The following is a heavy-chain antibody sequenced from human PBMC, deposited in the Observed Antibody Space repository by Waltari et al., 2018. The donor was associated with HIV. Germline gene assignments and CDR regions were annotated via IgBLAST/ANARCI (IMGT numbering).Heavy chain of an antibody. CDR2: MSTSGSS. CDR1: GASRPSSDYF. V-gene: IGHV4-61*02. Sequence: QLKLQDSVPRRVKYPDTLARTCNVPGASRPSSDYFWTWIWQHAGKGLEWIGRMSTSGSSKYNPSLKSRGTISLDKSKNHFSLKLTSVTAADTAVYYCARESAVYKYYRYCSDDDCYSRWFDPWGQGTLVTVSS. D-gene: IGHD2-15*01. CDR3: ARESAVYKYYRYCSDDDCYSRWFDP. J-gene: IGHJ5*02.